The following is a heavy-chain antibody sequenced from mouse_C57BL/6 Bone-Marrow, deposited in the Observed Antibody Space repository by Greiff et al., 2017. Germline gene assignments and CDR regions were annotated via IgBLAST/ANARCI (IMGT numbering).Heavy chain of an antibody. V-gene: IGHV1-82*01. CDR2: IYPGDGDT. D-gene: IGHD2-5*01. Sequence: QVQLQQSGPELVKPGASVKISCKASGYAFSSSWMNWVKQRPGKGLEWIGRIYPGDGDTNYNGKFKGKATLTADKSSSPAYMQLSSLTSEDSAVYFCARWSNYGGFAYWGQGTLVTVSA. J-gene: IGHJ3*01. CDR1: GYAFSSSW. CDR3: ARWSNYGGFAY.